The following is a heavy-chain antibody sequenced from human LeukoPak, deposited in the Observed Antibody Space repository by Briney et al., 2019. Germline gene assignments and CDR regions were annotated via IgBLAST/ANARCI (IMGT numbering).Heavy chain of an antibody. Sequence: ASVKVSCKASGFTFISYGISWVRQAPGQGLEWMGWISAYNGNTNYAQKLQDRVTMTTDTSTSTAYMELRSLRSDDTAVYYCARLFDLRIDNWFDPWGQGTLVTVSS. CDR1: GFTFISYG. J-gene: IGHJ5*02. CDR2: ISAYNGNT. V-gene: IGHV1-18*01. CDR3: ARLFDLRIDNWFDP. D-gene: IGHD3-9*01.